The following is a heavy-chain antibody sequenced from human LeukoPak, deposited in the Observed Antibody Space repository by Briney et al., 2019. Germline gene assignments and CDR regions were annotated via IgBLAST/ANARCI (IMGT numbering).Heavy chain of an antibody. CDR3: ASGPRVYGSGSYFDY. D-gene: IGHD3-10*01. Sequence: PSETLSLTCTVSGVSISSGSYYWSWIRQPAGKGLEWIGRIYSSGSTNYNPSLKNRLTISVDTSKNQFSLKLSSVTAADTAVYYCASGPRVYGSGSYFDYWGQGTLVTVSS. V-gene: IGHV4-61*02. CDR2: IYSSGST. J-gene: IGHJ4*02. CDR1: GVSISSGSYY.